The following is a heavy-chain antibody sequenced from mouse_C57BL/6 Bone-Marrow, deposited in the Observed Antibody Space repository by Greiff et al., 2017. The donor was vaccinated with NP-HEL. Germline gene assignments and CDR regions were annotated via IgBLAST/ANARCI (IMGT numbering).Heavy chain of an antibody. J-gene: IGHJ1*03. CDR1: GFSLTSYG. Sequence: QVQLQQSGPGLVQPSQSLSITCTVSGFSLTSYGVHWVRQSPGKGLEWLGGIWRGGSTDYNAAFMSRLSITKDNSKSQVFFKMNSLQADDTAIYYCAKTGYYGYWYFDVWGTGTTVTVSS. V-gene: IGHV2-5*01. D-gene: IGHD2-1*01. CDR2: IWRGGST. CDR3: AKTGYYGYWYFDV.